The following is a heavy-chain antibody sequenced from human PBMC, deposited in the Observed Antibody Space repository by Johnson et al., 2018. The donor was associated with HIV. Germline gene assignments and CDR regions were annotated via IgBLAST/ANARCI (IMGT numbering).Heavy chain of an antibody. J-gene: IGHJ3*02. CDR2: ISHDGSHK. CDR1: GFTFSS. D-gene: IGHD4-23*01. Sequence: QMLLVESGGGVVQPGRSLRLSCAASGFTFSSMHWDRQAPGKGLEWVAVISHDGSHKYYADSVKGRFSLSRDNSKNTLYVEMNSLRVEDTAVYYCAKVGRMTTVVTPGDAFDIWGQGTMVTVSS. CDR3: AKVGRMTTVVTPGDAFDI. V-gene: IGHV3-30*18.